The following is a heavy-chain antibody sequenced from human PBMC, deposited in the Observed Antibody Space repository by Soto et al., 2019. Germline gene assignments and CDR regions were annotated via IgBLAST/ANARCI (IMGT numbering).Heavy chain of an antibody. CDR1: GYTFTGYY. CDR3: ARERYQVISDGMDV. Sequence: ASVKVSCKASGYTFTGYYIHWVREAPGQGLEWMGWINPQTGGTSYAQKFQGRVTLSRDTSINTAYLELSRLRFDDAAVYFCARERYQVISDGMDVWGQGTTVTVSS. J-gene: IGHJ6*02. D-gene: IGHD2-2*01. CDR2: INPQTGGT. V-gene: IGHV1-2*02.